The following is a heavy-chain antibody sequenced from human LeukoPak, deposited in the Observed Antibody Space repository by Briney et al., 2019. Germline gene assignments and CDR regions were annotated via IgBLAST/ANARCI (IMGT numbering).Heavy chain of an antibody. V-gene: IGHV4-34*01. CDR2: INHSGST. D-gene: IGHD1-26*01. Sequence: SETLSLTCAVYGGSFSGYYWSWIRQPPGKGLEWIGEINHSGSTNYNPSLKSRVTISVDTSKNQFSLKLSSVTAADTAVYYCARAWYSGSYGFDIWGQGTMVTVSS. CDR1: GGSFSGYY. J-gene: IGHJ3*02. CDR3: ARAWYSGSYGFDI.